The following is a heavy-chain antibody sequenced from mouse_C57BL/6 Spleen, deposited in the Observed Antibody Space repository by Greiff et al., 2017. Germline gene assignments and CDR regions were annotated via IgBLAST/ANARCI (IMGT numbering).Heavy chain of an antibody. CDR1: GYTFTDYE. CDR3: TSVGYDEDWFAY. Sequence: VQLQQSGAELVRPGASVKLSCKASGYTFTDYEMHWVKQTPVHGLEWIGAIDPETGGTAYNQKFKGKAILTADTSSSTAYMELRSLTSEDSAVYYWTSVGYDEDWFAYWGQGTLVTVSA. J-gene: IGHJ3*01. CDR2: IDPETGGT. D-gene: IGHD2-2*01. V-gene: IGHV1-15*01.